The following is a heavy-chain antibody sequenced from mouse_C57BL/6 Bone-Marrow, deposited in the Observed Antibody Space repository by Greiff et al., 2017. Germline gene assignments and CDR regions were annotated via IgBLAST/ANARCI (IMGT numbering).Heavy chain of an antibody. V-gene: IGHV1-69*01. CDR1: GYTFPSYW. D-gene: IGHD2-2*01. CDR3: ARDGYDGVRFAY. CDR2: IDPSDSYT. Sequence: QVQLQQPGAELVMPGASVKLSCKASGYTFPSYWMHWVKQRPGQGLEWIGEIDPSDSYTNYNQKFKGKSTLIVDKSSSTAYMQLSSLTSEDSAVYYYARDGYDGVRFAYWGQGTLVTVSA. J-gene: IGHJ3*01.